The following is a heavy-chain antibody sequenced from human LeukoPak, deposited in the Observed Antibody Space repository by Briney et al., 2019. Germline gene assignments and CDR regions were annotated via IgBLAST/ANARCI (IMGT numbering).Heavy chain of an antibody. J-gene: IGHJ4*02. D-gene: IGHD4-17*01. Sequence: SVKVSCKASGGTFSSYAISWVRQAPGQGLEWMGGIIPIFGTANYAQKFQGRVTVTADESTSTAYMELSSLRSEDTAVYCCARDRSDYSAGYFDYWGQGTLVTVSS. CDR3: ARDRSDYSAGYFDY. V-gene: IGHV1-69*13. CDR2: IIPIFGTA. CDR1: GGTFSSYA.